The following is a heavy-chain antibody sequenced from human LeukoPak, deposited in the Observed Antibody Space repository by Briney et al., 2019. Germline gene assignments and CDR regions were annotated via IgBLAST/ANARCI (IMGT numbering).Heavy chain of an antibody. J-gene: IGHJ4*02. CDR3: ASGTTGTTGFNY. V-gene: IGHV3-21*01. Sequence: GGSLRLSCTASGFSFSDYTMNWVRQAPGKGLEGLSSISSGSAYIHYADSVKGRFTISRDNAKNSLNLQMSSLRAEDTAVYYCASGTTGTTGFNYWGQGTLVTVSS. D-gene: IGHD1-7*01. CDR2: ISSGSAYI. CDR1: GFSFSDYT.